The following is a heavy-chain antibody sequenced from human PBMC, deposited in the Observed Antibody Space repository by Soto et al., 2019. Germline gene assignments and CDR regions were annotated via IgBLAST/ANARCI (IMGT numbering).Heavy chain of an antibody. V-gene: IGHV3-23*01. J-gene: IGHJ4*02. D-gene: IGHD3-3*01. CDR2: ISGSGGRT. CDR3: AKDGAVRYYDFWSGYAVFDY. Sequence: EVQLLESGGGLVQPGGSLRLSCAASGFTFSSYAMSWVRQAPGKGLEWVSAISGSGGRTYYADSVKGRFTISRDNSKNTLYLKLNSLRDEDTAVYYCAKDGAVRYYDFWSGYAVFDYWGQGTLVTVSS. CDR1: GFTFSSYA.